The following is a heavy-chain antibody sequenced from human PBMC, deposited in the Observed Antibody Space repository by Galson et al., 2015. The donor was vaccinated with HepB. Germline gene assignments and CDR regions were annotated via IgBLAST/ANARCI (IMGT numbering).Heavy chain of an antibody. J-gene: IGHJ5*02. CDR3: ARDMNNWNDVGFWFDP. CDR2: VSNDGSGT. Sequence: SLRLSCAVSGFTFRLFRMHWVRQSPGKGLEWVSLVSNDGSGTSYAESVRGRFTITRDNSNNTLYLQMNSLKPEDTAIYYCARDMNNWNDVGFWFDPWGRGTVVTVSS. V-gene: IGHV3-30*03. D-gene: IGHD1-1*01. CDR1: GFTFRLFR.